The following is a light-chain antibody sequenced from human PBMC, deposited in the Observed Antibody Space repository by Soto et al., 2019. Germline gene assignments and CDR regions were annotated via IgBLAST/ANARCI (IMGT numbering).Light chain of an antibody. V-gene: IGLV2-14*01. Sequence: QSALTQPASVSGSPGQSITISCTGTSSDVGGYNYVSWYQQHPGKAPKLMIYDVSNRPSGVSNRFSGSKSGNTASLTISGLQAEDEADYYCNSYTSSSTHVFGGGTKLTVL. CDR3: NSYTSSSTHV. CDR1: SSDVGGYNY. CDR2: DVS. J-gene: IGLJ2*01.